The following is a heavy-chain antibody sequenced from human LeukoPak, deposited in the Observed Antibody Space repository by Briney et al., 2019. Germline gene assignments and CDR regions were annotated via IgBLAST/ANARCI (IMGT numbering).Heavy chain of an antibody. CDR3: ARARGGYSSGWYFSGGAFDI. J-gene: IGHJ3*02. CDR1: GFTFSSYS. V-gene: IGHV3-21*01. D-gene: IGHD6-19*01. Sequence: GGSLRLSCAASGFTFSSYSMNWVRQAPGKGLEWVSSISSSSSYIYYADSVKGRFTISRDNAKNSLYLQMNSLRAEDTAVYYCARARGGYSSGWYFSGGAFDIWGQGTMVIVSS. CDR2: ISSSSSYI.